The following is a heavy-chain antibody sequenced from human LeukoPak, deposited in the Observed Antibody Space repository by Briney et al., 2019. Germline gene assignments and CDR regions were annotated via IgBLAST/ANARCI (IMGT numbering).Heavy chain of an antibody. J-gene: IGHJ4*02. V-gene: IGHV1-46*01. Sequence: ASVKVSCKASGYTFTSYYMHWVRQAPGQGLEWMGIINPSGGSTSYAQKFQGRVTMTRDMSTSTVYMELSRLRSDDTAVYYCARVVPRSEGYSGYDWQLDLSGYYFDYWGQGTLVTVSS. D-gene: IGHD5-12*01. CDR2: INPSGGST. CDR1: GYTFTSYY. CDR3: ARVVPRSEGYSGYDWQLDLSGYYFDY.